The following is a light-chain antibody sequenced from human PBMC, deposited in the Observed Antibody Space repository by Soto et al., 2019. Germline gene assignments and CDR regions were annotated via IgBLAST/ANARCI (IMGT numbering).Light chain of an antibody. V-gene: IGLV1-40*01. CDR2: DNN. J-gene: IGLJ1*01. Sequence: QSVLTPPPSVSGAPGRRVTISCTGSSSNIGAGYDVHWYQQLPGTAPKLLIYDNNNRPSGVPDRFSGSKSGTSASLAITGLQAEDEADYYCQSYDSSLSGYVFGTGTKVTVL. CDR1: SSNIGAGYD. CDR3: QSYDSSLSGYV.